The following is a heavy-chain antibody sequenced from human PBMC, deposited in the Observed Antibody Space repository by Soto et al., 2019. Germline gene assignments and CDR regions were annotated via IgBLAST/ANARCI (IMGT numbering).Heavy chain of an antibody. V-gene: IGHV3-21*01. Sequence: GGSLRLSCAASGFTFSSYSMNWVRQAPGKGLEWVSSISSSSSYIYYADSVKGRFTISRDNAKNSLYLQMNSLRAEDTAVYYSAGEVVGYTMVRGKTGTTDRGYYMDVWGKGTTVTVSS. CDR1: GFTFSSYS. CDR3: AGEVVGYTMVRGKTGTTDRGYYMDV. J-gene: IGHJ6*03. D-gene: IGHD3-10*01. CDR2: ISSSSSYI.